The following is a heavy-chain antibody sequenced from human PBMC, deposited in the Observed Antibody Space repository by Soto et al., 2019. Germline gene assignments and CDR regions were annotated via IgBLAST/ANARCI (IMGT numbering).Heavy chain of an antibody. V-gene: IGHV3-23*01. D-gene: IGHD4-17*01. Sequence: GGSLRLSCAASGFTFSNYAVSWVRQAPGKGLEWVSGISGSGARTYYADSVKGRFSISRDNSKNTLYLQMNSLRAEDTAVFYCAKDRSSVTPDAFDIRGQGTMVTVS. J-gene: IGHJ3*02. CDR2: ISGSGART. CDR1: GFTFSNYA. CDR3: AKDRSSVTPDAFDI.